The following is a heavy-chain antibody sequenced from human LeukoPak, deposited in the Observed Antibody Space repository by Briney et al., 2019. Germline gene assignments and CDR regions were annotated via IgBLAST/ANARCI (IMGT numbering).Heavy chain of an antibody. Sequence: SETLSLTCTVSGGSISSYYWSWFRQPPGKRLEWLGFVYYSGSTSYNPSLKSRITISVDTSKNQISLRVSSVTAADTAVYYCARGGWSLDYWGQGTLVTVFS. D-gene: IGHD2-15*01. J-gene: IGHJ4*02. V-gene: IGHV4-59*08. CDR2: VYYSGST. CDR3: ARGGWSLDY. CDR1: GGSISSYY.